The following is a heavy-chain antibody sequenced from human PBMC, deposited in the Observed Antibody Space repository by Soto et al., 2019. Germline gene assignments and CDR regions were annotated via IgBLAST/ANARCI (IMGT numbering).Heavy chain of an antibody. CDR2: INHSGST. CDR3: ARGDFGAGGY. CDR1: GGSFSDYY. Sequence: QVLLQQWGPGLLKPSETLSLTCAVYGGSFSDYYWSWIRQPPGKGLEWIGEINHSGSTNYNPSLKSRVTISVDTSKNQFSLKLNSVTAADTAVYYCARGDFGAGGYWGQGTLVTVSS. D-gene: IGHD3-3*01. J-gene: IGHJ4*02. V-gene: IGHV4-34*01.